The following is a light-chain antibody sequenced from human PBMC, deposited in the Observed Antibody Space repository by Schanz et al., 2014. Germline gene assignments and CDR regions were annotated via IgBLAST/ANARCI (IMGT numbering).Light chain of an antibody. J-gene: IGLJ1*01. CDR3: SSYGGNLGV. V-gene: IGLV2-14*03. CDR1: SSDVIHYTY. Sequence: QSALTQPASVSGSPGQSITISCTGTSSDVIHYTYVSWYQHLPGKAPKLIIYDVTNRPSGVSNRFSGSKSGNTASLTVSGLQAEDEADYYCSSYGGNLGVFGTGTKLTVL. CDR2: DVT.